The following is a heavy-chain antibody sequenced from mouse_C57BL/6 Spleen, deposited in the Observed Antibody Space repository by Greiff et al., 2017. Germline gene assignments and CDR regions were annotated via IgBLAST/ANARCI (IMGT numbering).Heavy chain of an antibody. J-gene: IGHJ1*03. D-gene: IGHD1-1*01. CDR2: IDPENGDT. CDR1: GFNIKDDY. Sequence: EVQLQQSGAELVRPGASVKLSCTASGFNIKDDYMHWVKQRPEKGLEWIGWIDPENGDTEYASKVQGKATITANTSSNTAYLQPSRLTSEDTAVYYCTTVTTVVEVWYFDVWGTGTTVTVSS. V-gene: IGHV14-4*01. CDR3: TTVTTVVEVWYFDV.